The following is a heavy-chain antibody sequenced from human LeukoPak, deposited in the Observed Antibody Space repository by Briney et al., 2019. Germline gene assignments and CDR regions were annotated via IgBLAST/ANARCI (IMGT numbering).Heavy chain of an antibody. CDR3: ARDSGMVTSPGDY. CDR2: ITSSSSHI. Sequence: KSGGSLRLSCAASGFTFSSYSMNWVRQAPGKGLEWVSSITSSSSHIYYAASVKGRFTISRANAKNSLYLQMNSLRAEDTAVYYCARDSGMVTSPGDYWGQGTLVTVSS. J-gene: IGHJ4*02. V-gene: IGHV3-21*01. CDR1: GFTFSSYS. D-gene: IGHD5-24*01.